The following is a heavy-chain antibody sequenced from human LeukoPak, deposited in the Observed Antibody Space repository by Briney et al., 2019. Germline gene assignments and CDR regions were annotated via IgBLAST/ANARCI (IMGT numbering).Heavy chain of an antibody. V-gene: IGHV4-59*01. CDR2: IYYSGST. CDR1: GGSISSYY. CDR3: ASYSGYEHYFDY. D-gene: IGHD5-12*01. J-gene: IGHJ4*02. Sequence: SETLSLTCTVSGGSISSYYGSWIRQPPGKGLEWIGYIYYSGSTNYNPSLKSRVTISVDTSKNQFSLKLSSVTAADTAVYYCASYSGYEHYFDYWGQGTLVTVSS.